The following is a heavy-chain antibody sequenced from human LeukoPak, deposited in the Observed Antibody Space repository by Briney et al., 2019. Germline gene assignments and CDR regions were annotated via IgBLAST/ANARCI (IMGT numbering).Heavy chain of an antibody. V-gene: IGHV3-53*01. CDR1: GFTVSTNY. Sequence: GGSLRLSCAASGFTVSTNYMSWVRQAPGRGLEWVSVIYNGGTTHYADSVKGRFTISRDHSQNTLYLQMNSLRVEDTAVYYCANGHCSSTSCYGTGFDYWGQGTLVTVSS. D-gene: IGHD2-2*01. J-gene: IGHJ4*02. CDR2: IYNGGTT. CDR3: ANGHCSSTSCYGTGFDY.